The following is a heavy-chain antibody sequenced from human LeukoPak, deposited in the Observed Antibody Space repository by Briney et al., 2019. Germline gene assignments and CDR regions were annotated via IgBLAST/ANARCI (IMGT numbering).Heavy chain of an antibody. J-gene: IGHJ4*02. CDR2: INPNSGGT. CDR3: ARDSPKRGDFWSGYYTPYYFDY. D-gene: IGHD3-3*01. V-gene: IGHV1-2*02. CDR1: GYTFTGYY. Sequence: GASVKVSCKASGYTFTGYYMHWVRQAPGQGLEWMGWINPNSGGTNYAQKLQGRVTMTTDTSTSTAYMELRSLRSDDTAVYYCARDSPKRGDFWSGYYTPYYFDYWGQGTLVTVSS.